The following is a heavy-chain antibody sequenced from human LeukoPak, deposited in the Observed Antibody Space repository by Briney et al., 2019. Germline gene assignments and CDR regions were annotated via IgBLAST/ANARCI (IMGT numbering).Heavy chain of an antibody. D-gene: IGHD6-13*01. CDR2: IIGSGGGT. J-gene: IGHJ4*02. Sequence: GGSLRLSCAASGFTFSSYTMSWVRQAPGKGLDWVSTIIGSGGGTYYADSVKGRFTISRDNSKNTLSLQINSLRAEDTAVYYCAKDLFPAAGTTRGWYFDYWGQGTLVTVSS. CDR3: AKDLFPAAGTTRGWYFDY. CDR1: GFTFSSYT. V-gene: IGHV3-23*01.